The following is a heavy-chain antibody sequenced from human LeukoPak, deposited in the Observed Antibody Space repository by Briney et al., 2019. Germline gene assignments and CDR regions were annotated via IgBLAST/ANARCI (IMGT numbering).Heavy chain of an antibody. CDR3: GKTTTGYSSGRYPGWPVDY. D-gene: IGHD6-19*01. J-gene: IGHJ4*02. CDR1: GFTFNSYA. CDR2: IFGSGGSA. Sequence: PGGSLRLSSAASGFTFNSYAMYWVRQAPGKGLEWVSGIFGSGGSAHYADSVKGRFTISRDNSKNTVYPQMDSLRVDDTAVYYCGKTTTGYSSGRYPGWPVDYWGQGTLVTVSS. V-gene: IGHV3-23*01.